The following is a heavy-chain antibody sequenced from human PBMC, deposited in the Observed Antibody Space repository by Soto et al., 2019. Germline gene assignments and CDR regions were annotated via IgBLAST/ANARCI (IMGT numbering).Heavy chain of an antibody. Sequence: KPSETLSLTCTVSGGSFRVGGYYWNWIRQPPGKGLEWIGYIYDSGTTYYNPSLKSRLTISVDTSKNQLSLKLTSVTAADTAVYYCARDGRPPGAVFDFWGQGTLVTVSS. D-gene: IGHD3-10*01. CDR3: ARDGRPPGAVFDF. CDR2: IYDSGTT. V-gene: IGHV4-30-4*01. J-gene: IGHJ4*02. CDR1: GGSFRVGGYY.